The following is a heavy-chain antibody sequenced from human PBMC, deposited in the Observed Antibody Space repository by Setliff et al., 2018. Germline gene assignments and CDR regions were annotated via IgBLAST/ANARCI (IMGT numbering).Heavy chain of an antibody. CDR3: ARINFYVSSGYYYAPEL. J-gene: IGHJ4*02. Sequence: GASVKVSCKTSGYAFINFYMYWVRQAPGQGLEWMGIINSSGGSASYAPQFQGRITMTRDTSTSTVYMELSSLKSNDTAVYYCARINFYVSSGYYYAPELWGQGTLVTVSS. CDR1: GYAFINFY. V-gene: IGHV1-46*01. D-gene: IGHD3-22*01. CDR2: INSSGGSA.